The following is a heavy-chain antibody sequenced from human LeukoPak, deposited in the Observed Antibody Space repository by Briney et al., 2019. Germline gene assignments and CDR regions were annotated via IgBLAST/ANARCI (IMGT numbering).Heavy chain of an antibody. CDR3: AREFRSGYDYFDY. CDR1: GYTFTGYY. CDR2: INPNSGGT. Sequence: ASVKVSCKASGYTFTGYYMHWVRQAPGQGLEWMGWINPNSGGTNYAQKFQGRVTMTRDTSISTVYMELSRLRSDDTAVYYCAREFRSGYDYFDYWGQGTLVTVSS. J-gene: IGHJ4*02. V-gene: IGHV1-2*02. D-gene: IGHD5-12*01.